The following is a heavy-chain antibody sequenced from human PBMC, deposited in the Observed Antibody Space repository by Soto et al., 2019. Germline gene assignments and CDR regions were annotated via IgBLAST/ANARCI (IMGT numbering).Heavy chain of an antibody. D-gene: IGHD6-13*01. CDR2: ISGSGGST. CDR3: AKDRYSSPSWSYYYGMDV. V-gene: IGHV3-23*01. Sequence: PGGSLRLSCAASGFTFSSYAMSWVRQAPGKGLEWVSAISGSGGSTYYAGSVKGRFTISRDNSRTTLYLQMNSLRAEDTAVYYCAKDRYSSPSWSYYYGMDVWGQGTTVTVSS. J-gene: IGHJ6*02. CDR1: GFTFSSYA.